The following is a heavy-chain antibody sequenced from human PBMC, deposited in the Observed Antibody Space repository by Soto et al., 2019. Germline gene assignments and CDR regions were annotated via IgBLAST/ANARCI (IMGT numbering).Heavy chain of an antibody. CDR3: ARKYDILTRLGFDF. Sequence: GGSLRLSCAASGFTFSDYYMSWIRQAPGKGLEWVSYISSSGSTIYYADSVKGRFTISRDNAKNSLYLQMNSLRAEDTAVYYCARKYDILTRLGFDFCGKATLLTVSS. CDR1: GFTFSDYY. J-gene: IGHJ5*01. V-gene: IGHV3-11*01. D-gene: IGHD3-9*01. CDR2: ISSSGSTI.